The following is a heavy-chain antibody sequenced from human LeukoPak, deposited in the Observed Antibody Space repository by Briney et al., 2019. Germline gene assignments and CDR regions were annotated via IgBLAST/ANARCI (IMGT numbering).Heavy chain of an antibody. Sequence: GGSLRLSCAASGFTFSSYSMNWVRQAPGKGLEWVSCISSSSSTIYYADSVKGRFTISRDNAKNSLYLQMNSLRAEDTAVYYCASLRSGRYYFDYWGQGTLVTVSS. J-gene: IGHJ4*02. V-gene: IGHV3-48*01. CDR2: ISSSSSTI. D-gene: IGHD3-3*01. CDR3: ASLRSGRYYFDY. CDR1: GFTFSSYS.